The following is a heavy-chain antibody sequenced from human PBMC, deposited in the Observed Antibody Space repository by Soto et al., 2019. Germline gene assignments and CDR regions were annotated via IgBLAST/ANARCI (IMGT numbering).Heavy chain of an antibody. Sequence: QVQLVQSGAEVRKPGASVQVSCKASGYTFTRYSINWERQAPGQGLEWVGWISNYNGDTKYAEKFQSRVTLTTDTFTATSYMDQRSLTSDDTAMYFCARGDSTDSPTGWFDPWGQGTLVTVLS. CDR3: ARGDSTDSPTGWFDP. CDR1: GYTFTRYS. D-gene: IGHD2-15*01. CDR2: ISNYNGDT. V-gene: IGHV1-18*04. J-gene: IGHJ5*02.